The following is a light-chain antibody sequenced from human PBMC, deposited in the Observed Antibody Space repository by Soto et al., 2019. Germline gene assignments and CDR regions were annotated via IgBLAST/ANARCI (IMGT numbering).Light chain of an antibody. J-gene: IGLJ1*01. CDR3: SSYTSGIPYV. Sequence: QSVLTQPPSASGSPGQSVTISCTGSYNDVGGYDYVSWYQQHPGKAPKLLIYEVTRRPSVVPDRFSGSKSEITASLTVSGLQAEDEADYYCSSYTSGIPYVFGTGTKVSVL. CDR2: EVT. V-gene: IGLV2-8*01. CDR1: YNDVGGYDY.